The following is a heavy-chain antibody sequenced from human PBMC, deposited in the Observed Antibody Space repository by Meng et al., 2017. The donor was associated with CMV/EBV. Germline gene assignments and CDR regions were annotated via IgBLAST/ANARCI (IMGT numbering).Heavy chain of an antibody. CDR3: ARVTELEFDY. J-gene: IGHJ4*02. V-gene: IGHV1-8*01. Sequence: SCKASGYNFTSYANSWVRQATGQGLEVMGWMNPNSGNTGYAQKFQGRVTMTRNTSISTAYMELSSLRSEDTAVYYCARVTELEFDYWGQGTLVTVSS. CDR1: GYNFTSYA. D-gene: IGHD1-1*01. CDR2: MNPNSGNT.